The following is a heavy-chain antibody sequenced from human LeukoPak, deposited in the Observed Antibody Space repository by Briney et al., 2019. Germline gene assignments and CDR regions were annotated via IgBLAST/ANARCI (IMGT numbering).Heavy chain of an antibody. D-gene: IGHD3-16*02. Sequence: SVKVSCKASGGTFSSYAISWVRQAPGQGLEWMGRIIPILGIANYAQKFQGRVTITADKSTSTVYMELSSLRSEDTAVYYCARGLYDYVWGSYRSFYFDYWGQGTLVTVSS. J-gene: IGHJ4*02. CDR3: ARGLYDYVWGSYRSFYFDY. CDR2: IIPILGIA. CDR1: GGTFSSYA. V-gene: IGHV1-69*04.